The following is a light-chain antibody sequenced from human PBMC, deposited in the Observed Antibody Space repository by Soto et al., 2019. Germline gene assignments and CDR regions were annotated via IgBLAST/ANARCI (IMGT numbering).Light chain of an antibody. J-gene: IGKJ5*01. V-gene: IGKV2-29*03. CDR2: DSS. CDR3: QQYHTFSIA. CDR1: QSLLNSGGETY. Sequence: DIVMTQTPLSLSVTPGQPSSISCKSSQSLLNSGGETYLFWYQQKPGRAPKLLIYDSSSLESGVPSRFSGSGSGTDFTLTISGLQPDDFATYYCQQYHTFSIAFGQGTRLEIK.